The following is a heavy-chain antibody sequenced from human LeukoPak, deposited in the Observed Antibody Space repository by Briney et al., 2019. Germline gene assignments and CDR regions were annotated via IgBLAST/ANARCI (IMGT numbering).Heavy chain of an antibody. V-gene: IGHV4-34*01. CDR1: GFTFSSYW. CDR3: ARGPPYIVVVTAIGFFDY. CDR2: INHSGST. D-gene: IGHD2-21*02. J-gene: IGHJ4*02. Sequence: PGGSLRLSCAASGFTFSSYWMSWIRQPPGKGLEWIGEINHSGSTNYNPSLKSRVTISVDTSKNQFSLKLISVTAADTAVYYCARGPPYIVVVTAIGFFDYWGQGTLVTVSS.